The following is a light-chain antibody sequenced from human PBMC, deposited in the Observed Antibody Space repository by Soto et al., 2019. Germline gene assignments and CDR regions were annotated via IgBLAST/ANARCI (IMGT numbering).Light chain of an antibody. J-gene: IGLJ2*01. V-gene: IGLV1-51*01. CDR2: DNN. Sequence: QSVLTQPPSVSAAPGQKVTISCSGSSSNIGNNYVSWYQQLPGTAPKLLIYDNNKRPSGIPDRFSGSKSGTSGPLDITGLQTGDEADYYCATWDSSLTGEFFGGGTKLTVL. CDR1: SSNIGNNY. CDR3: ATWDSSLTGEF.